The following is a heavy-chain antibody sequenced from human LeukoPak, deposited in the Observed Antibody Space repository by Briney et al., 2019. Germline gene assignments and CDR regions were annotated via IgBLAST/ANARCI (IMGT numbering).Heavy chain of an antibody. J-gene: IGHJ4*02. D-gene: IGHD2-15*01. CDR1: GGSFSGYY. CDR2: INHSGST. Sequence: PSETLSLTCAVYGGSFSGYYWSWIRQPPGKGLVWIGEINHSGSTNYNPSLKSRVTISVDTSKNQFSLKLSSVTAADTAVYYCARGLPEDIVVVVAATRALGFDYWGQGTLVTVSS. V-gene: IGHV4-34*01. CDR3: ARGLPEDIVVVVAATRALGFDY.